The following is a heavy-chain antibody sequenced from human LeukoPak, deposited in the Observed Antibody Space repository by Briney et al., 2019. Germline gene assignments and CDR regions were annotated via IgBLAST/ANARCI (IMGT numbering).Heavy chain of an antibody. J-gene: IGHJ3*02. CDR3: ARAQLLIPLDAFDI. D-gene: IGHD1-1*01. Sequence: PGGSLRLSCVASGFTVGNTYMTWVRQAPGKGLEWVSIIYSGGSIHYADSVKGRFTMSRDNSKNTLYLQINSLRVEDTAMYYCARAQLLIPLDAFDIWGQGTMVTVSS. V-gene: IGHV3-53*01. CDR1: GFTVGNTY. CDR2: IYSGGSI.